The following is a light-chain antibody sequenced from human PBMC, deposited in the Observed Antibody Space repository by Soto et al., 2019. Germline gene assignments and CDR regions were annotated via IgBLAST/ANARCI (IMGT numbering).Light chain of an antibody. Sequence: QSALTQPASVSGSPGQSITISCTGTNSDVGGYNYVSWYQQHPGKAPKLMIYEVTDRPSGVSNRFSGSKSGNTASLTISGLQAEDEAHYYCTSYTSSSTLVFGGGTKVTVL. CDR1: NSDVGGYNY. J-gene: IGLJ3*02. V-gene: IGLV2-14*01. CDR2: EVT. CDR3: TSYTSSSTLV.